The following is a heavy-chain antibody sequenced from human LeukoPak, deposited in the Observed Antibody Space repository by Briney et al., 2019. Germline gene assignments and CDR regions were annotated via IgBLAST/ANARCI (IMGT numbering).Heavy chain of an antibody. CDR3: ARRHYGGNGDHDAFDI. CDR2: IYPGDSDT. CDR1: GYSFTSYW. Sequence: GESLKISCKGSGYSFTSYWIGWVRQMPGKGLEWMGIIYPGDSDTRYSPSFQGQVTISADKSISTAYLQWSSLKASDTAVYYCARRHYGGNGDHDAFDIWGQGTMVTVSS. J-gene: IGHJ3*02. V-gene: IGHV5-51*01. D-gene: IGHD4-23*01.